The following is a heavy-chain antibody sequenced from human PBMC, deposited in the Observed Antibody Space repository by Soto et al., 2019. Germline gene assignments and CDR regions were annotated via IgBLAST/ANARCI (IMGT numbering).Heavy chain of an antibody. V-gene: IGHV4-4*02. J-gene: IGHJ6*02. D-gene: IGHD5-18*01. CDR2: IYHSGST. CDR1: GGSISSSNW. Sequence: QVQLQESGPGLVKPSGTLSLTCAVSGGSISSSNWWSWVRQPPGKGLEWIGEIYHSGSTNYNPSLKSRVTISVDKSKNQFSLKLSAVTAADTAVYYCVIDGSNTAMVTDYYYYGMDVWGQGTTVTVSS. CDR3: VIDGSNTAMVTDYYYYGMDV.